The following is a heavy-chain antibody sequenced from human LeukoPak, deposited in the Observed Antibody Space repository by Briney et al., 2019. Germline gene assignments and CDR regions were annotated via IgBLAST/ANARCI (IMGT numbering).Heavy chain of an antibody. D-gene: IGHD6-13*01. V-gene: IGHV4-31*03. CDR3: GGGIAAAGSFDY. CDR2: IYYSGST. CDR1: GGSISSGGYY. Sequence: SETLSLTCTVSGGSISSGGYYWSWIRQHPGKGLEWIGYIYYSGSTYYNPSLKSRVTISVDTSKNQFSLKLSSVTAADTAVYYCGGGIAAAGSFDYWGQGTLVTVSS. J-gene: IGHJ4*02.